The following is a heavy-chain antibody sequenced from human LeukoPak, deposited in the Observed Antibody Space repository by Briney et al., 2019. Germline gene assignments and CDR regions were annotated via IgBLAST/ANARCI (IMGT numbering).Heavy chain of an antibody. Sequence: GGSLRLSCAASGFTFSSYSMNWVRQAPGKGLEWVSSIGISSSYIYYADAVKGRFTISRDNAKNSLYLLMNSLRTDDSAVYYSSRHGTRYYASSRYYTIGYWGQGTLVTVSS. J-gene: IGHJ4*02. D-gene: IGHD3-22*01. CDR2: IGISSSYI. CDR3: SRHGTRYYASSRYYTIGY. CDR1: GFTFSSYS. V-gene: IGHV3-21*01.